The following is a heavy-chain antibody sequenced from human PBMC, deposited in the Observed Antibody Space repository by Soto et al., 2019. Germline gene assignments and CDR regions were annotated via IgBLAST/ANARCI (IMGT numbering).Heavy chain of an antibody. CDR2: IIPIFGTA. Sequence: QVQLVHSGAEVRKPGSSVRVSCKASGGSFNRQTISWVRQAPGQGLEWMGGIIPIFGTANHAQKFQGRVTIIADESTSTVYMELSSLRSDDTAIYYCEIGWGYDSTDYYYASCGQGTLVIVSS. D-gene: IGHD3-22*01. V-gene: IGHV1-69*01. CDR3: EIGWGYDSTDYYYAS. J-gene: IGHJ5*02. CDR1: GGSFNRQT.